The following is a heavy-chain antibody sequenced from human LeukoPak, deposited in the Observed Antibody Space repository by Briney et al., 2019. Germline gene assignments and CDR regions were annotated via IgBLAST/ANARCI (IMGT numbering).Heavy chain of an antibody. J-gene: IGHJ4*02. Sequence: PGGSLRLSCAASGFTFDDYTMHWVRQAPGKGLEWVSLISWDGGSTYYADSVKGRFTISRDNSKNSLYLQMNSLRTEDTALYYCAKSRYYYGSGSYSPFDYWGQGTLVTVSS. CDR2: ISWDGGST. D-gene: IGHD3-10*01. CDR1: GFTFDDYT. V-gene: IGHV3-43*01. CDR3: AKSRYYYGSGSYSPFDY.